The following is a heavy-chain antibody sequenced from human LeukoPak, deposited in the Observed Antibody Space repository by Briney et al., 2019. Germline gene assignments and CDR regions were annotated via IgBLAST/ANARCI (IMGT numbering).Heavy chain of an antibody. CDR2: IYTSGST. D-gene: IGHD3-22*01. CDR1: GGSISSYY. Sequence: SETLSLTCTVSGGSISSYYWSWLRQPAGKGLEWIGRIYTSGSTNYNPSLKSRVTMSVDTSKNQFSLKLSSVTAADTAVYYCARARKSYYYDSSGRGAFDIWGQGTMVTVSS. J-gene: IGHJ3*02. CDR3: ARARKSYYYDSSGRGAFDI. V-gene: IGHV4-4*07.